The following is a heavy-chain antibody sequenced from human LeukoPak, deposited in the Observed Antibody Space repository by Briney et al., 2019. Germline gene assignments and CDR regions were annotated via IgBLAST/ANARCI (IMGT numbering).Heavy chain of an antibody. D-gene: IGHD1-7*01. Sequence: DPGGSLRLSCAASGFTFSSYAMSWVRQAPGKGLEWVSAISGSGGSTYYADSVKGRFTISRDNSKNTLYLQMNSLRAEDTAVYYCAKDDFGTTSPGNDYWGQGTLVTVSS. J-gene: IGHJ4*02. CDR1: GFTFSSYA. CDR2: ISGSGGST. V-gene: IGHV3-23*01. CDR3: AKDDFGTTSPGNDY.